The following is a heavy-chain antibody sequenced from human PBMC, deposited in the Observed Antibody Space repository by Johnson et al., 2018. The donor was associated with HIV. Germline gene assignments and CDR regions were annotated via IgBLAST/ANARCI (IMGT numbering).Heavy chain of an antibody. CDR2: ISGSGGST. CDR1: GFTFSSYA. CDR3: ARGGIRGYSYGPGAFDI. Sequence: VQLVESGGGLVKPGGSLRLSCAASGFTFSSYAMSWVRQAPGKGLEWVSAISGSGGSTYYADSVKGRFTISRDNSKNTLYLQMNSLRAEDTAVYYCARGGIRGYSYGPGAFDIWGQGTMVTVSS. J-gene: IGHJ3*02. D-gene: IGHD5-18*01. V-gene: IGHV3-23*04.